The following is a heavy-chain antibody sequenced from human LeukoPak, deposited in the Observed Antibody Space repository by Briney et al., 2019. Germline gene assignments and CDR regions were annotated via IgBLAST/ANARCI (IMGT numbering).Heavy chain of an antibody. CDR2: IIPIFGTA. J-gene: IGHJ4*02. CDR3: ARDEGSIYCSSTSCYTAVY. D-gene: IGHD2-2*02. Sequence: VASVKVSCKASGGTFISYAISWVRQAPGQGREWMGGIIPIFGTANYAQKFQGRLTITADESTSPAYMELSSLRSEDTAVYYCARDEGSIYCSSTSCYTAVYWGQGTLVTVSS. CDR1: GGTFISYA. V-gene: IGHV1-69*13.